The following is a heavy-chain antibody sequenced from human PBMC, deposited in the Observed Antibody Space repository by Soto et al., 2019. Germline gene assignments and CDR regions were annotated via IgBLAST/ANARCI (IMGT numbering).Heavy chain of an antibody. D-gene: IGHD1-7*01. CDR2: INHSGST. CDR1: GGSFSGYY. CDR3: ASSAYNWNYVPSFDY. J-gene: IGHJ4*02. Sequence: SETLSLTCAVYGGSFSGYYWSWIRQPPGKGLEWIGEINHSGSTNYNPPLKSRVTISVDTSKNQFSLKLSSVTAADTAVYYCASSAYNWNYVPSFDYWGQGTLVTVSS. V-gene: IGHV4-34*01.